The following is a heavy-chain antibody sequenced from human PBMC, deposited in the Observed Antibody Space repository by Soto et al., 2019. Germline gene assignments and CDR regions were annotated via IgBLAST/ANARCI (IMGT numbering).Heavy chain of an antibody. J-gene: IGHJ4*02. CDR2: ITATGDRT. CDR1: GFRFSSYS. Sequence: GGSLRLSCADSGFRFSSYSMSWVRQTPGKGLEWVAAITATGDRTYYADSVTGRFTISRDNSKKTHYLQMTSLRAEDTAMYYCATMNGYFEYWGQGTPVTVPQ. V-gene: IGHV3-23*01. D-gene: IGHD3-22*01. CDR3: ATMNGYFEY.